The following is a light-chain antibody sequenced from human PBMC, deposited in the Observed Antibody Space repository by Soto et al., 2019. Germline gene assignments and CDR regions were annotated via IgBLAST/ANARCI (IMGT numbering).Light chain of an antibody. J-gene: IGKJ4*01. CDR2: GAS. Sequence: DTQMTQSPPSLSASVGDRVTITCQASQDISDYVNWYQQKPGKAPRLLIYGASNLETGVPSRFSGGGSKTVFTLTVSSLQPEDIATYYCQQYDSLPLTFGGGTRVEI. CDR3: QQYDSLPLT. CDR1: QDISDY. V-gene: IGKV1-33*01.